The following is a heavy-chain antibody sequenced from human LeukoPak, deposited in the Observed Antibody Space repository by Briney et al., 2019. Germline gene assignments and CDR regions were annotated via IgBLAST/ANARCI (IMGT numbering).Heavy chain of an antibody. CDR2: INHSGST. D-gene: IGHD5-18*01. V-gene: IGHV4-34*01. Sequence: PSETLSLTCAVYGGSFSGYYWSWIRQPPGKGLEWIGEINHSGSTNYNPSLKSRVTISVDTSKNQFSLKLSSVTAADTAVYYCARGGYSYGLLRMRAFDYWGQGTLVTVSS. J-gene: IGHJ4*02. CDR3: ARGGYSYGLLRMRAFDY. CDR1: GGSFSGYY.